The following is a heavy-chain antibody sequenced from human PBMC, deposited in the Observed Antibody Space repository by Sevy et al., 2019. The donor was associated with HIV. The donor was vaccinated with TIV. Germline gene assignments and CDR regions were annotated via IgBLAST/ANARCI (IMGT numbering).Heavy chain of an antibody. Sequence: ASVKVSCKASGYTFTSYGISWVRQAPGQGLEWMGWISAYNGNTNYAQTLQGRVTMTTDTSTSTAYMELRSLRSDDTAVYYCARGGHIVLVPAAADYWGQGTLVTVSS. J-gene: IGHJ4*02. V-gene: IGHV1-18*01. CDR3: ARGGHIVLVPAAADY. D-gene: IGHD2-2*01. CDR1: GYTFTSYG. CDR2: ISAYNGNT.